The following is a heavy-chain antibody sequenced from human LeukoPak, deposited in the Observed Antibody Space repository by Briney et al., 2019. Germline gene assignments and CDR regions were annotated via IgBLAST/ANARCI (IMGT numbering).Heavy chain of an antibody. CDR1: GFTFSSYA. Sequence: GGSLRLSCAASGFTFSSYAMSWFRQAPGKGLEWVSAISGSGGSTYYADSVKGRFTISRDNSKNTLYLQMNSLRAVDTAVYYCAKAPVAATMDYWGQGTLVTVSS. V-gene: IGHV3-23*01. D-gene: IGHD2-15*01. J-gene: IGHJ4*02. CDR3: AKAPVAATMDY. CDR2: ISGSGGST.